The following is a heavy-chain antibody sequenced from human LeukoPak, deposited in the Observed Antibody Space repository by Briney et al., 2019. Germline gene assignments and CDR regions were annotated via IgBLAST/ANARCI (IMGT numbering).Heavy chain of an antibody. CDR3: ARDRSSSWEQGPIDY. CDR2: IKQDGSEK. J-gene: IGHJ4*02. D-gene: IGHD6-13*01. Sequence: GGSLRLSCAASGFTFSSYWMSWVRQAPGKGLEWVANIKQDGSEKYYVDSVKGRFTISRDNAKNSLYLQMNSLRAEDTAVYYCARDRSSSWEQGPIDYWGQGTLVTVSS. V-gene: IGHV3-7*01. CDR1: GFTFSSYW.